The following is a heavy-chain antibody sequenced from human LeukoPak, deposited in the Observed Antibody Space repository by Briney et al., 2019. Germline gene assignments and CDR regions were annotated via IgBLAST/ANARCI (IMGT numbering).Heavy chain of an antibody. Sequence: ASVKVSCKASGYTFTSYGISWVRQAPGQGLEWMGWINPNSGGTNYAQKFQGRVTMTRDTSISTAYMELSRLRSDDTAVYYCARDVPGELFYWGQGTLVTVSS. CDR2: INPNSGGT. J-gene: IGHJ4*02. D-gene: IGHD3-10*01. CDR1: GYTFTSYG. CDR3: ARDVPGELFY. V-gene: IGHV1-2*02.